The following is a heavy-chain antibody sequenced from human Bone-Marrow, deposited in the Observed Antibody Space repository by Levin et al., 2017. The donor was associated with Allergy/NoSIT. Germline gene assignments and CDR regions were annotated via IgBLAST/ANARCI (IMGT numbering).Heavy chain of an antibody. V-gene: IGHV3-53*01. Sequence: RAGGSLRLSCAASGFTISSNYMSWVRQAPGKGLEWVSVIYSGGSTYYADSVKGRFTISRDNSKNTLYLQMNSLRAEDTAVYYCARFRRDGYKKQAGYFDYWGQGTLVTVSS. D-gene: IGHD5-24*01. CDR1: GFTISSNY. CDR2: IYSGGST. J-gene: IGHJ4*02. CDR3: ARFRRDGYKKQAGYFDY.